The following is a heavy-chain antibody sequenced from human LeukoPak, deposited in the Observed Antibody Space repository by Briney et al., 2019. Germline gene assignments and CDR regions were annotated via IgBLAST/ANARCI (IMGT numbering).Heavy chain of an antibody. CDR2: INPSGGST. J-gene: IGHJ3*02. V-gene: IGHV1-46*03. CDR3: ARGRVLRFLEWLLPDAFDI. CDR1: GYTFTSYY. Sequence: ASVKVSCKASGYTFTSYYMHWVRQAPGQGLEWMGIINPSGGSTSYAQKFQGRVTMTRDTSTSTVYMELSSLRSEVTAVYYCARGRVLRFLEWLLPDAFDIWGQGTMVTVSS. D-gene: IGHD3-3*01.